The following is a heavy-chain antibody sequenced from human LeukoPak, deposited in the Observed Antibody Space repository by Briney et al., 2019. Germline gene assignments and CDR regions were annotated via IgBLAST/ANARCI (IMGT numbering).Heavy chain of an antibody. J-gene: IGHJ4*02. CDR3: ASGSGSYDY. D-gene: IGHD3-10*01. CDR1: GFTFNSYT. Sequence: GGSLRLFCSASGFTFNSYTMHWVRQAPGKGLEYVSAISSNGGSTYYADSVKGRFTISRDNSKNTLYLQMSSLRAEDTAVYYCASGSGSYDYWGQGTLVTVSS. CDR2: ISSNGGST. V-gene: IGHV3-64*04.